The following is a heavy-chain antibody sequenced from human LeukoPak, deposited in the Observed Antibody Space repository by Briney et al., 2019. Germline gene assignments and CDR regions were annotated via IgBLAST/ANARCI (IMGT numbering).Heavy chain of an antibody. CDR1: GGSINNYY. Sequence: SETLSLTCTVSGGSINNYYWSWIRQPAGKGLEWIGRIYTSGSTNYNPSLKSRVTMSVDTSKNQCTLKLSSVTAADTAVYYCARVGDYALKDWGQETPVTVSS. CDR3: ARVGDYALKD. D-gene: IGHD3-16*01. J-gene: IGHJ4*02. CDR2: IYTSGST. V-gene: IGHV4-4*07.